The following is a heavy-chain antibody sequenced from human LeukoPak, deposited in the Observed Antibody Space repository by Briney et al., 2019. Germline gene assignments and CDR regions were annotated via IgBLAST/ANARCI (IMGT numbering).Heavy chain of an antibody. CDR2: IYPGDSDT. J-gene: IGHJ4*02. CDR1: GYSFTSYW. Sequence: GESLKISCKGSGYSFTSYWIGWVRPMPGKGLEWMGIIYPGDSDTRYSPSFQGQVTISADKSISTAYLQWSSLKASDIAMYYCARSPRFTFGGVVVQPFDYWGQGTLVTVSS. CDR3: ARSPRFTFGGVVVQPFDY. V-gene: IGHV5-51*01. D-gene: IGHD3-16*02.